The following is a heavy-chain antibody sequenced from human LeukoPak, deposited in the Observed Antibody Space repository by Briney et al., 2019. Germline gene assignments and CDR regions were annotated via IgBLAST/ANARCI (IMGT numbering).Heavy chain of an antibody. D-gene: IGHD3-10*01. Sequence: ASVKVSCKASGYTFTSYGISWVRQAPGQGLEWMGWISAYNGNTNYAQKLQGRVTMTTDTSTSTAYMELRSLRSDDTAVYYCAREPKDYYGSGSYYLDYWGQGTLATVSS. CDR2: ISAYNGNT. V-gene: IGHV1-18*01. CDR1: GYTFTSYG. J-gene: IGHJ4*02. CDR3: AREPKDYYGSGSYYLDY.